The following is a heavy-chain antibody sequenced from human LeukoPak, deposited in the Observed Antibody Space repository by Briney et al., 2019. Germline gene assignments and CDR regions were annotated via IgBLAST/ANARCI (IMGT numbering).Heavy chain of an antibody. V-gene: IGHV3-21*01. D-gene: IGHD1-14*01. CDR3: ARSPAQRYYMDV. CDR2: TSSGSTYV. J-gene: IGHJ6*03. CDR1: GFTFSSYS. Sequence: GGSLRLSCAASGFTFSSYSMNWVRQAPGKGLEWVSSTSSGSTYVFYADSVKGRFTISTDNAQNSLSLQMNSLRAEDTAVYYCARSPAQRYYMDVWGKGATVTVSS.